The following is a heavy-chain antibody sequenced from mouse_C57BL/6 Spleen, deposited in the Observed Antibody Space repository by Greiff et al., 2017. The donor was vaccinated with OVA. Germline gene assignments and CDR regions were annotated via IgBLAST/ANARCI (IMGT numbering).Heavy chain of an antibody. D-gene: IGHD1-1*01. Sequence: QVQLQQSGAELVRPGTSVKMSCKASGYTFTNYWIGWAKQRPGHGLEWIGVIYPGGGYTNYNEKFKGKATLTADKSSSTAYMQVSSLSSEDSAIYYCARRGSSSAWFAYWGQGTLVTVSA. J-gene: IGHJ3*01. V-gene: IGHV1-63*01. CDR2: IYPGGGYT. CDR1: GYTFTNYW. CDR3: ARRGSSSAWFAY.